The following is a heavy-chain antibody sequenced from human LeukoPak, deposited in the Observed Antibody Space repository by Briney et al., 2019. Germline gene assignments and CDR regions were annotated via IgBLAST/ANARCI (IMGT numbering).Heavy chain of an antibody. Sequence: GASVKVSCKASGYTFTSHGISWVRQAPGQGLEWMGWISAYNGDTKYAQKTQGRVTMTTDASTSTAYMGVRSLRSDDTAVYYCARDPSNTSGYYAYLDYWGQGTLVTVSS. V-gene: IGHV1-18*01. D-gene: IGHD6-19*01. CDR3: ARDPSNTSGYYAYLDY. J-gene: IGHJ4*02. CDR1: GYTFTSHG. CDR2: ISAYNGDT.